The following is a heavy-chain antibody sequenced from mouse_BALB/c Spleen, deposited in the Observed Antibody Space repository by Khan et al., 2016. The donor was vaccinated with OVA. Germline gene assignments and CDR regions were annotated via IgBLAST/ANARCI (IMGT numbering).Heavy chain of an antibody. CDR3: ASPVSTTAKGAMYY. CDR1: GFTFSSFG. J-gene: IGHJ4*01. D-gene: IGHD1-2*01. CDR2: ISSDSSTI. V-gene: IGHV5-17*02. Sequence: EVELVESGGGLVQPGGSRKLSCAASGFTFSSFGMHWVRQAPEKGLEWVAYISSDSSTIYYADSVKGRFTISRDNPKNTLFLQMTSLRSEDTAMYYCASPVSTTAKGAMYYWGQGTSVTVSS.